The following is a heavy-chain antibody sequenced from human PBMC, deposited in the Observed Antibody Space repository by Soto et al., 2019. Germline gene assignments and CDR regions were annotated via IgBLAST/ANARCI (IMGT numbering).Heavy chain of an antibody. CDR3: ARSPLSYYDSSGYSPHFDY. V-gene: IGHV4-59*01. J-gene: IGHJ4*02. D-gene: IGHD3-22*01. Sequence: KTSETPYLPCTVSGGSISRYYWSCIRQPPGKGLEWIGYMYNTGSTVYNPPFQSRVTISVDTSKNQFSLKLNSVTAADTAVYYCARSPLSYYDSSGYSPHFDYWGQGTLVTVSS. CDR2: MYNTGST. CDR1: GGSISRYY.